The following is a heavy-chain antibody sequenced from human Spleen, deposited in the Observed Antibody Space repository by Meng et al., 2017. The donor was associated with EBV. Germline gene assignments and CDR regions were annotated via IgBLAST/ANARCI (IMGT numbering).Heavy chain of an antibody. CDR3: ARESIAVAGMGWFDP. D-gene: IGHD6-19*01. Sequence: QWQLVQSWAEVKKPGSSGKVSAKAAGGTFGNYAISWVRQAPGQGLEWMGGIIPMFGTTDYAESFQGNVTITADKSTGTAYMELNSLKSEDTAVYYCARESIAVAGMGWFDPWGQGTLVTVSS. J-gene: IGHJ5*02. V-gene: IGHV1-69*06. CDR2: IIPMFGTT. CDR1: GGTFGNYA.